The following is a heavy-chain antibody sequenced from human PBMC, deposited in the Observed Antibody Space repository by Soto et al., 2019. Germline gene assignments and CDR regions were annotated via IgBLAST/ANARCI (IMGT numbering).Heavy chain of an antibody. J-gene: IGHJ4*02. CDR3: ARQTGLGATNF. CDR2: INTDGSVR. Sequence: PAGSLRLSCAASGFSFSNFWMHWMVQAPWKGLVWVARINTDGSVRSHADSAKGRFTISRDNAKSTLYLQMNSLREEDSAMYYCARQTGLGATNFWGRGTLVTVYS. D-gene: IGHD3-9*01. V-gene: IGHV3-74*01. CDR1: GFSFSNFW.